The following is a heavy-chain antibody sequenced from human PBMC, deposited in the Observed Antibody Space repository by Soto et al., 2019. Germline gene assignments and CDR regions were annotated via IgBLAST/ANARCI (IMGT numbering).Heavy chain of an antibody. CDR2: IYYSGST. Sequence: PSETLSLTCTVSGGSISSGVYYWSWIRQHPGKGLEWIGYIYYSGSTYYNPSLKSRVTISVDTSKNQFSLKLSSVTAADTAVYYCARDQSLDILTGYPRCDAFDIWGQGTMVTV. CDR3: ARDQSLDILTGYPRCDAFDI. CDR1: GGSISSGVYY. V-gene: IGHV4-31*03. D-gene: IGHD3-9*01. J-gene: IGHJ3*02.